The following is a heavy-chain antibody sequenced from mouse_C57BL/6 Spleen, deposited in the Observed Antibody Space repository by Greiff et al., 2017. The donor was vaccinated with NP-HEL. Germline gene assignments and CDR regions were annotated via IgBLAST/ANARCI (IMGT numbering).Heavy chain of an antibody. J-gene: IGHJ2*01. V-gene: IGHV1-80*01. CDR1: GYAFSSYW. Sequence: QVQLQQSGAELVKPGASVKISCKASGYAFSSYWMNWVKQRPGKGLEWIGQIYPGDGDTNYNGKFKGKATLTADKSSSTAYMQLSSLTSEDSAVYFCARWDYGSYFDYWGQGTTLTVSS. CDR3: ARWDYGSYFDY. CDR2: IYPGDGDT. D-gene: IGHD1-1*01.